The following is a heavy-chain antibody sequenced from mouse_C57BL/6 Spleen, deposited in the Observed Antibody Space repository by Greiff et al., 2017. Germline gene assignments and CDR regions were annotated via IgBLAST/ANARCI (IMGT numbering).Heavy chain of an antibody. D-gene: IGHD2-14*01. CDR3: DSIDYGYVIDAIDY. Sequence: VQLQQSGAELVKPGASVKLSCKASGYTFTSYWIDWVKQRPGRGLEWIGRIETNSGGTKYNEKFKSKATLTVDKDSSTAYMQLSSLTSEDSAVSDCDSIDYGYVIDAIDYWGQGTLVTVSS. CDR1: GYTFTSYW. V-gene: IGHV1-62-3*01. CDR2: IETNSGGT. J-gene: IGHJ4*01.